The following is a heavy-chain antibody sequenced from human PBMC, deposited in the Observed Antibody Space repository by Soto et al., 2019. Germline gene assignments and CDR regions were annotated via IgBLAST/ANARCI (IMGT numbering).Heavy chain of an antibody. CDR3: AHRQFRRELLPLGQYFDY. Sequence: QITLKESGPTLVKPTQTLTLTCTFTGFSLSTSGVGVGWIRQPPGKALEWLALIYWNDDKRYSPSLKSRLTITKDTSKNQVVLTMTNMDPVDTATYYCAHRQFRRELLPLGQYFDYWGQGTLVTVSS. D-gene: IGHD1-26*01. V-gene: IGHV2-5*01. CDR1: GFSLSTSGVG. CDR2: IYWNDDK. J-gene: IGHJ4*02.